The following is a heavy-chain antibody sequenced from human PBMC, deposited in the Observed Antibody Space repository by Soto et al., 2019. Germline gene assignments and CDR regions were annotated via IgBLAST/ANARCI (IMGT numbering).Heavy chain of an antibody. V-gene: IGHV5-51*01. J-gene: IGHJ4*02. Sequence: GESLKISCNGSGYSFTSYWIGWVRQMPGKGLEWMGIIYPGDSDTRYSPSFQGQVTISADKSISTAYLQWSSLKASDTAMYYCARPTRPYCGGDCQYYFDYWGQGTLVTVSS. CDR2: IYPGDSDT. D-gene: IGHD2-21*02. CDR1: GYSFTSYW. CDR3: ARPTRPYCGGDCQYYFDY.